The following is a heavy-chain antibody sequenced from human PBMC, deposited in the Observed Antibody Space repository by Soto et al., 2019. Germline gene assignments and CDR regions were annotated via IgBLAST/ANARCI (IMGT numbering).Heavy chain of an antibody. V-gene: IGHV3-30-3*01. CDR1: GFTFSYYA. J-gene: IGHJ6*02. CDR2: ISVDGNIK. CDR3: ARVHRRYCTRLSGLGLYGLDV. Sequence: QVQLVESGGGVVQPGRSLRLSCAASGFTFSYYAMHWVRHVPGQGLEWVAVISVDGNIKYDADSVKGRFTISRDNSKNTQFLQMDSLKGEDTAVYSCARVHRRYCTRLSGLGLYGLDVWGQGTAVTVSS. D-gene: IGHD2-8*01.